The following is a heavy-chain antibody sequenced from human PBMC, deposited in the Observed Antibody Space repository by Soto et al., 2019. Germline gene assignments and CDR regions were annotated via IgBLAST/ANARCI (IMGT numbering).Heavy chain of an antibody. CDR1: GGTFSSYA. J-gene: IGHJ4*02. CDR3: ASSYDSSGYYYPYDY. D-gene: IGHD3-22*01. V-gene: IGHV1-69*12. Sequence: QVQLVQSGAEVKKPGSSVKVSCKASGGTFSSYAISWVRQAPGQGLEWMGGNIPIFGTANYAQKFQGRVTITAVESTSTAYMELSSLSSEDTAVYYCASSYDSSGYYYPYDYWGQGTLVTVSS. CDR2: NIPIFGTA.